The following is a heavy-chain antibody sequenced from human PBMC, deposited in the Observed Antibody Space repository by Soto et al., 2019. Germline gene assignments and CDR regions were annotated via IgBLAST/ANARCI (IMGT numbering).Heavy chain of an antibody. CDR2: ISGSGGST. V-gene: IGHV3-23*01. D-gene: IGHD2-21*02. J-gene: IGHJ4*02. CDR3: AKVALAYCGGDCYSGFDY. Sequence: VQLLESGGGLVQPGGSLRLSCAASGFTFSSYAMSWVRQAPGKGLEWVSAISGSGGSTYYADSVKGRFTISRDNSKNTLYLQMNSLRAEDTAVYYCAKVALAYCGGDCYSGFDYWGQGTLVTVSS. CDR1: GFTFSSYA.